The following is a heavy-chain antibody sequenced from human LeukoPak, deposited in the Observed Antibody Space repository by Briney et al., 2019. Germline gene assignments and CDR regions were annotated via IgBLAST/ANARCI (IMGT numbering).Heavy chain of an antibody. V-gene: IGHV1-2*02. Sequence: ASVKVSCKASGYTFTGYYMHWVRQAPGQGLEWMGWINPNSGGTNYAQKFQGRVTMTRDTSISTAYMELSRLRSDDTAVYYCAREDYYYDSSGYRANFDYWGQGTLVTVSS. CDR1: GYTFTGYY. CDR3: AREDYYYDSSGYRANFDY. D-gene: IGHD3-22*01. J-gene: IGHJ4*02. CDR2: INPNSGGT.